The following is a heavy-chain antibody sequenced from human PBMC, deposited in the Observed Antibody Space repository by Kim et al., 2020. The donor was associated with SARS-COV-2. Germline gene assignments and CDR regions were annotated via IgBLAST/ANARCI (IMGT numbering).Heavy chain of an antibody. Sequence: QKFQGRGTITADESTSTAYMELSSLRSEETAVYYCAINSGYDRTGGYFDYWGQGTLVTVSS. V-gene: IGHV1-69*01. CDR3: AINSGYDRTGGYFDY. D-gene: IGHD5-12*01. J-gene: IGHJ4*02.